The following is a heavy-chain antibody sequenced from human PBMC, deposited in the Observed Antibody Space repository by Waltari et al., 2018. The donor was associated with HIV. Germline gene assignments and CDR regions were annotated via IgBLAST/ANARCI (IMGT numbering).Heavy chain of an antibody. J-gene: IGHJ4*02. CDR2: IHYPGTT. CDR1: GDSIPNNSPYWDY. D-gene: IGHD3-16*01. Sequence: QLQLQESGAGLVKSSETLYLTCTVSGDSIPNNSPYWDYWGWVRQPPGKGLEWIGNIHYPGTTYYNPSLKSRVTLSLETSKNQFSLRLNSVTAADTAFYYCARPARDIGGGSNFDYWGQGILVTVSS. V-gene: IGHV4-39*01. CDR3: ARPARDIGGGSNFDY.